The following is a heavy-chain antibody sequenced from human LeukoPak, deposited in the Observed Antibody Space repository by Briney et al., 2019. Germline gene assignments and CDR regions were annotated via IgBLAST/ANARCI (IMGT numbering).Heavy chain of an antibody. CDR3: TTDFWSGYFGS. D-gene: IGHD3-3*01. CDR2: IKTKTAGGTT. Sequence: GGSLSLSSAASGFIFSNVWVSWVRQAPRKGLGWVGRIKTKTAGGTTDYAAPVKGRFTISRNDSKNMVYLQMNSLKIEDTAVYYCTTDFWSGYFGSWGQGTLVTVSS. CDR1: GFIFSNVW. J-gene: IGHJ5*01. V-gene: IGHV3-15*01.